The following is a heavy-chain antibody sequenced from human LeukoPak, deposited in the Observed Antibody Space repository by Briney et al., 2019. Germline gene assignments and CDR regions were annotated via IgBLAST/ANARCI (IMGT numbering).Heavy chain of an antibody. D-gene: IGHD6-6*01. Sequence: GGSLRLSCAASGFTFSSYSMNWVRQAPGKGLEWVSSISSSSSYIYYADSAKGRFTISRDNAKNSLYLQMNSLRAEDTAVYYCAKGSSIAARPDDYYYYYMDVWGKGTTVTVSS. CDR3: AKGSSIAARPDDYYYYYMDV. CDR2: ISSSSSYI. V-gene: IGHV3-21*04. CDR1: GFTFSSYS. J-gene: IGHJ6*03.